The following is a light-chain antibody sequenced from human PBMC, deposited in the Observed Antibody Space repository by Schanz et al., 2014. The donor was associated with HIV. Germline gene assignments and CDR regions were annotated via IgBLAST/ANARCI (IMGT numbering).Light chain of an antibody. CDR3: LQYGDDAYT. CDR2: AAS. Sequence: DIQMTQSPSSLSASVGDRVTITCRASQGIGNSLAWYQQKPGKVPSLLIYAASTLQFGVPSRFGGSGSGTEFTLTINNLQPDDFATYFCLQYGDDAYTFGQGTKLEIK. V-gene: IGKV1-27*01. J-gene: IGKJ2*01. CDR1: QGIGNS.